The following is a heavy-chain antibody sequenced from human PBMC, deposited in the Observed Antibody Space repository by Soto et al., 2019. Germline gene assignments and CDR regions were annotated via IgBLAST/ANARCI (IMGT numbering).Heavy chain of an antibody. CDR2: IVVGSGNT. V-gene: IGHV1-58*01. CDR3: AAESLYSYGYYYGMDV. D-gene: IGHD5-18*01. J-gene: IGHJ6*02. CDR1: GFTFTSSA. Sequence: SVKVSCEASGFTFTSSAVQWVRQARGQRLEWIGWIVVGSGNTNYAQKFQERVTITRDMSTSTAYMELSSLRSEDTAVYYCAAESLYSYGYYYGMDVWGQGTTVTVSS.